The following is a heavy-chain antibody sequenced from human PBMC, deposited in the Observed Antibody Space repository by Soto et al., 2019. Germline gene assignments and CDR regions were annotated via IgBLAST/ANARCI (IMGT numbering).Heavy chain of an antibody. Sequence: QGQLVQSGAEVKKPGASVKVSCKASGYTFTRYGISWERQAPGQGLEWMGWISGYNGDTKYAQKFQGRVTMTVDTSTTTAYMELRSLTSDDRAVYYCAKNGKPPYYYYGMDVWGQGTTVTVSS. J-gene: IGHJ6*02. CDR1: GYTFTRYG. CDR2: ISGYNGDT. V-gene: IGHV1-18*01. D-gene: IGHD1-26*01. CDR3: AKNGKPPYYYYGMDV.